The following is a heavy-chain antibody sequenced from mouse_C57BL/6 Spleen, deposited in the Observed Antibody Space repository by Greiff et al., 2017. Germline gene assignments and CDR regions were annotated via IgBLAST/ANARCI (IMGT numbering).Heavy chain of an antibody. CDR2: ISYDGSN. V-gene: IGHV3-6*01. CDR1: GYSITSGYY. CDR3: ARGPSGAGPDY. Sequence: EVKLLESGPGLVKPSQSLSLTCSVTGYSITSGYYWNWIRQFPGNKLEWMGYISYDGSNNYNPSLKNRISITRDTSKNQFFLKLNSVTTEDTATYYCARGPSGAGPDYWGQGTTLTVSS. J-gene: IGHJ2*01. D-gene: IGHD3-3*01.